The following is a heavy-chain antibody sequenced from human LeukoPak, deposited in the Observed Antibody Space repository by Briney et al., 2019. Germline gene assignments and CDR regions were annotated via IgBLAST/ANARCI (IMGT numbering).Heavy chain of an antibody. V-gene: IGHV3-23*01. CDR2: FSDSGGTT. CDR1: GFTFSSYA. D-gene: IGHD3-22*01. CDR3: AKLTRGYCDRTACPNWFDP. J-gene: IGHJ5*02. Sequence: PRGSLRLSCAASGFTFSSYAMSWVRHAPGEGLEWVSAFSDSGGTTYYADSVKGRFTISRDNSKNTLYLQMNSLRGEDTALYYCAKLTRGYCDRTACPNWFDPWGRGTLVTVSS.